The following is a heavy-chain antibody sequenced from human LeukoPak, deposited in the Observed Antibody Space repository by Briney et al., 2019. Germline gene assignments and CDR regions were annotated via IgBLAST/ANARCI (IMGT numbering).Heavy chain of an antibody. Sequence: GGPLRLSCAASGFTFSSYAMSWVRQAPGKGLEWVSAISGSGGSTYYADSVKGRFTISRDNSKNTLYLQMNSLRAEDTAVYYCANTLYCGGDCYSSFDYWGQGTLVTVSS. D-gene: IGHD2-21*02. V-gene: IGHV3-23*01. J-gene: IGHJ4*02. CDR2: ISGSGGST. CDR1: GFTFSSYA. CDR3: ANTLYCGGDCYSSFDY.